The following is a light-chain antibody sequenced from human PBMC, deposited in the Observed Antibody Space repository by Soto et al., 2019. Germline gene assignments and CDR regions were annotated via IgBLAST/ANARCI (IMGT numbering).Light chain of an antibody. CDR2: DAS. CDR1: QGISNF. J-gene: IGKJ5*01. CDR3: QHVNSSPLG. Sequence: DIQLTQSPSFLSASVGDRVTITCRASQGISNFLAWYQQKPGKAPKLLIYDASTLESGVPSRFSGSGSGTEFTLTISSLQPEDFGTFYCQHVNSSPLGFGQGTRLEIK. V-gene: IGKV1-9*01.